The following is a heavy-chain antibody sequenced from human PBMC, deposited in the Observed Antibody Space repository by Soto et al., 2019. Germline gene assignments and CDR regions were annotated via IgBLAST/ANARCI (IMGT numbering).Heavy chain of an antibody. D-gene: IGHD6-13*01. V-gene: IGHV4-61*08. J-gene: IGHJ2*01. Sequence: QVQLQESGPGLVKPSETLSLTGTVSVSGGSVSTGVHYWSWIRQPPGKGLEWIGYIYYSGSTNYNPSLKSRVTISVDTSKNQFSLKLTSVTAADTAVYYCARGYYTSWYWFDRWGRGTLVTVSS. CDR3: ARGYYTSWYWFDR. CDR2: IYYSGST. CDR1: GGSVSTGVHY.